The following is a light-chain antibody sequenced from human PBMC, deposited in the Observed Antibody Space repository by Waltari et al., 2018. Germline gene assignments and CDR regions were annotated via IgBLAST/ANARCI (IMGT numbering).Light chain of an antibody. CDR1: SSDVGGYNY. CDR2: DVS. V-gene: IGLV2-14*03. CDR3: SSYTSSSTLV. Sequence: QSALTQPASVSGSPGQSITTSCTGTSSDVGGYNYVSWYQQHPGKAHKLLIYDVSTRPSGVSNRFSGSKSGNTSSLTISGLQAEDEADYYCSSYTSSSTLVFGGGTKLTVL. J-gene: IGLJ2*01.